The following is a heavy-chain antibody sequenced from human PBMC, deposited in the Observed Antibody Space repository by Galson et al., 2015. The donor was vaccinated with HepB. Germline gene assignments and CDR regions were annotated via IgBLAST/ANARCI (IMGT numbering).Heavy chain of an antibody. Sequence: TLSLTCTVSGSSISSGGYYWSWIRQHPGKGLEWIGYIYYSGSTYYNPSLKSRVTISVDTSKNQFSLKLSSVTAADTAVYYCAVVFAGRPLEWFDPWGQGTLVTVSS. V-gene: IGHV4-31*03. CDR1: GSSISSGGYY. CDR3: AVVFAGRPLEWFDP. CDR2: IYYSGST. D-gene: IGHD5-24*01. J-gene: IGHJ5*02.